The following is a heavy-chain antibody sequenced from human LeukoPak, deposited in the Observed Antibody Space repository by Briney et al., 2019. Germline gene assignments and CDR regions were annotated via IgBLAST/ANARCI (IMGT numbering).Heavy chain of an antibody. V-gene: IGHV3-11*01. J-gene: IGHJ3*02. Sequence: GGSLRLSCAASGFTFSDYYMSWIRQAPGKGLEWVSYISSSGSTIYYADSVKGRFTISRDNAKNSLYPQMNSLRAEDTAVYYCARGKITMIVDGAFDIWGQGTMVTVSS. D-gene: IGHD3-22*01. CDR3: ARGKITMIVDGAFDI. CDR1: GFTFSDYY. CDR2: ISSSGSTI.